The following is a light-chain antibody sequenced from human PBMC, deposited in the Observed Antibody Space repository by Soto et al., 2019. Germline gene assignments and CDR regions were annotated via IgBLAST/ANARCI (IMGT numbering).Light chain of an antibody. Sequence: IVMTQSPGTLSVSSGDRATLSCRASQSITTQLAWYQQRPGQAPRLLIYHSSTSATGVPTRFSASGSGKDSPLTTTSLQLEDIAVYYCQQYNTWHRTFGQGTKVDIK. J-gene: IGKJ1*01. V-gene: IGKV3-15*01. CDR1: QSITTQ. CDR2: HSS. CDR3: QQYNTWHRT.